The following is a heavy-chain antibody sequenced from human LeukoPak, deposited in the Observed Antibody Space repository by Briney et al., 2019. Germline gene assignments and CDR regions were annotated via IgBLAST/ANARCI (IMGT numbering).Heavy chain of an antibody. CDR2: INHSGST. J-gene: IGHJ4*02. D-gene: IGHD7-27*01. V-gene: IGHV4-34*01. CDR1: GGSFSGYY. CDR3: AGGALGINY. Sequence: SETLSLTCAVYGGSFSGYYWSWIRQPPGKGLEWIGEINHSGSTNYNPSLKSRVTISVDTSKNQFSLKLSSVTAADTAVYYCAGGALGINYWGPGTLVTVSS.